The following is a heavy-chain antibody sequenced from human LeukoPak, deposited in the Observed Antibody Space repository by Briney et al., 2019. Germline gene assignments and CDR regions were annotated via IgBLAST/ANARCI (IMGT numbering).Heavy chain of an antibody. J-gene: IGHJ4*02. CDR3: ARDLGSSGSYFDY. Sequence: WGYLRLSCSVSGFTVSSNYMSWVRQAPGKGLEWVSVIDSGGSSYYTDYVKGRFTFSRDNSKNTLYLQMNRLRPEDTALYYCARDLGSSGSYFDYWGQGTLVTVSS. CDR2: IDSGGSS. D-gene: IGHD6-19*01. CDR1: GFTVSSNY. V-gene: IGHV3-66*02.